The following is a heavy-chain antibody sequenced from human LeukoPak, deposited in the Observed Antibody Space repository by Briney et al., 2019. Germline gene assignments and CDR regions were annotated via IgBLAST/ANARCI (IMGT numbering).Heavy chain of an antibody. CDR2: IYTTGST. V-gene: IGHV4-61*02. CDR1: GGSISSGSYY. Sequence: SQTLSLTCTVSGGSISSGSYYWSWIRQPAGKGLEWIGRIYTTGSTNYNPSLQSRVTISLDTSKNQFSLKLSSVTAADTAMYYCARGEGGATESGVFDIWGQGTMVTVTS. J-gene: IGHJ3*02. D-gene: IGHD1-26*01. CDR3: ARGEGGATESGVFDI.